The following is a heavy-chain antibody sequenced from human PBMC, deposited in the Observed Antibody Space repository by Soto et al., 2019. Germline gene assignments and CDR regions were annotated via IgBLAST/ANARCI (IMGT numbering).Heavy chain of an antibody. Sequence: QVQLVQSGAEVKKPGSSVKVSCKASGGTFSSYAISWVRQAPGQGLEWMGGIIPIFGTANYVQKFQGRVTITADESTSTAYMELSSLRSEDTAVYYCARAPLVYCSGGSCYSYNWFDPWGQGTLVTVSS. CDR3: ARAPLVYCSGGSCYSYNWFDP. V-gene: IGHV1-69*01. CDR2: IIPIFGTA. CDR1: GGTFSSYA. D-gene: IGHD2-15*01. J-gene: IGHJ5*02.